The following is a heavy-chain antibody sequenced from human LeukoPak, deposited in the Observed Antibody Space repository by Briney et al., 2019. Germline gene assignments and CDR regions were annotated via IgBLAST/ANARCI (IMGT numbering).Heavy chain of an antibody. CDR3: ARPTSYYYYMDV. CDR2: IYHSGST. V-gene: IGHV4-30-2*01. J-gene: IGHJ6*03. Sequence: SETLSLTCTVSGGSISSGGYYWSWIRQPPGKGLEWIGYIYHSGSTYYNPSLKSRVTISVDRSKNQFSLKLSSVTAADTAVYYCARPTSYYYYMDVWGKGTTVIVPS. CDR1: GGSISSGGYY.